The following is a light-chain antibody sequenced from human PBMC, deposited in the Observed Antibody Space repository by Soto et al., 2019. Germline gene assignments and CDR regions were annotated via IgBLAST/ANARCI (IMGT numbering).Light chain of an antibody. Sequence: IEMTQSPSTLSASVGDRVTITCRASQSISMWLAWYQQKPGKAPKFLIYDASTLESGVPSRFSGSASGTEFTLTITSLQPDDFATYYCQQYDTYPWTFGQGTKVDIK. J-gene: IGKJ1*01. CDR1: QSISMW. CDR2: DAS. V-gene: IGKV1-5*01. CDR3: QQYDTYPWT.